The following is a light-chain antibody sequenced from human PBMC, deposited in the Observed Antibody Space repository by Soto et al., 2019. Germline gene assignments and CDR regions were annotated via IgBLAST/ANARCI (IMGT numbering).Light chain of an antibody. J-gene: IGKJ1*01. CDR3: QQYNNWPRT. V-gene: IGKV3-15*01. Sequence: EKVMTPSPATPSVSPGEKGTLSCRASQSVGSSLAWFQQKPGQAPRLLIYGASTRATDIPARFTGSGSETEFTLTISSLQSEDFAVYYCQQYNNWPRTFGQGTKVDIK. CDR2: GAS. CDR1: QSVGSS.